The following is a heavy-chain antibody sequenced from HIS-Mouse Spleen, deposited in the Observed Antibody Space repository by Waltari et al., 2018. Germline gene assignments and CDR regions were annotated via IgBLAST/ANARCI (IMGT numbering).Heavy chain of an antibody. V-gene: IGHV4-31*03. Sequence: QVQLQESGPGLVKPSQTLSLTCTFSGGSISIGGYHRRRIRQHPGKGLEWIGYIYYSGSTYYNPSLKSRVTISVDTSKNQFSLKLSSVTAADTAVYYCARVPSNWRFDPWGQGTLVTVSS. CDR1: GGSISIGGYH. CDR2: IYYSGST. D-gene: IGHD7-27*01. J-gene: IGHJ5*02. CDR3: ARVPSNWRFDP.